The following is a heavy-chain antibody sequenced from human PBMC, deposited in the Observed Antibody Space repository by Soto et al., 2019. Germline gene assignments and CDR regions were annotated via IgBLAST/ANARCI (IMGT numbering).Heavy chain of an antibody. Sequence: SEPLSLTCTVSVGSNRSCGSHWSWILQHPGKGLEWIGNIYYTGSAYYTPSLKSRVTFSVDTSKNQVSLNLRSVTAADTVVYYCARLNVNGGGFEIWGQGTMVTVSS. J-gene: IGHJ3*02. V-gene: IGHV4-31*03. CDR3: ARLNVNGGGFEI. CDR2: IYYTGSA. D-gene: IGHD1-1*01. CDR1: VGSNRSCGSH.